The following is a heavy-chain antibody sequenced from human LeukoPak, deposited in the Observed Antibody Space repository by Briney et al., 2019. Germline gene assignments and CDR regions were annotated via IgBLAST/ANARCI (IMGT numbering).Heavy chain of an antibody. J-gene: IGHJ3*02. D-gene: IGHD3-22*01. Sequence: SETLSLTCTVSGGSISSYYWSWIRQPPGKGLEWIGYIYYSGSTNYNPSLKSRVTISVDTSKNQFSLKLSSATAADTAVYYCARHYYDSAFDIWGQGTMVTVSS. CDR3: ARHYYDSAFDI. V-gene: IGHV4-59*08. CDR1: GGSISSYY. CDR2: IYYSGST.